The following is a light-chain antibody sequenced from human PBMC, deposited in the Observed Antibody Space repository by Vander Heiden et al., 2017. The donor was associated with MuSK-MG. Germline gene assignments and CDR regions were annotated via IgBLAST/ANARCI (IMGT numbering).Light chain of an antibody. V-gene: IGKV1-5*03. CDR1: ESISDW. CDR3: QQYKTYPYT. Sequence: DIQMTQSPSTLSASIGDRVTITCRTSESISDWLAWYQQKPGKAPKLLISRASRLESGVPSRFSGSGFGTDFTLTFSSLQPDDFATYYCQQYKTYPYTFGQGTKVEIK. J-gene: IGKJ2*01. CDR2: RAS.